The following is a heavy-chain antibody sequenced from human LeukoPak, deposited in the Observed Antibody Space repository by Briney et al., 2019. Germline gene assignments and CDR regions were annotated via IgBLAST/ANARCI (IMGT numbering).Heavy chain of an antibody. CDR1: GASISSHY. D-gene: IGHD5-24*01. V-gene: IGHV4-59*11. CDR2: IYYSGST. Sequence: PSETLSLTCTVSGASISSHYWSWIRQPPGKGLEWIGYIYYSGSTNYNPSLKSRVDISVDTSKNQFSLKLSSVTTADTAVYYCARDARDGYTVNFDHWGQGTLVTVSS. CDR3: ARDARDGYTVNFDH. J-gene: IGHJ4*02.